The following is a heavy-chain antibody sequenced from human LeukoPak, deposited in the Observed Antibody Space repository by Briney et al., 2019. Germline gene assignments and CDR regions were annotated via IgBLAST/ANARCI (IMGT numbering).Heavy chain of an antibody. J-gene: IGHJ1*01. Sequence: PGGSLRLSCAASGFTFSTSSMHWVRQTPGKGLDWVALISSDGNNKYYANSVKGRFTISRDNSKNTLSLQMNSLRVDDTAVYYCTRDPRLREFESWGQGTLVTVSS. CDR3: TRDPRLREFES. V-gene: IGHV3-30-3*01. CDR2: ISSDGNNK. CDR1: GFTFSTSS. D-gene: IGHD2-21*02.